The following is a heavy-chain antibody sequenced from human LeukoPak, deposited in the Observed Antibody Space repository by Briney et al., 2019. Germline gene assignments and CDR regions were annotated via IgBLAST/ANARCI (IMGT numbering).Heavy chain of an antibody. CDR1: GFTFSSYA. CDR3: AKRGAGSYRPIGY. V-gene: IGHV3-23*01. Sequence: SGGSLRLSCAASGFTFSSYAMSWVRQAPGKGLEWVSAISGSGGSTYYADSVKGRFTISRDNSKNTLYLQMNSLRAEDTAVYYCAKRGAGSYRPIGYWGQGTLVTVSS. CDR2: ISGSGGST. D-gene: IGHD3-16*02. J-gene: IGHJ4*02.